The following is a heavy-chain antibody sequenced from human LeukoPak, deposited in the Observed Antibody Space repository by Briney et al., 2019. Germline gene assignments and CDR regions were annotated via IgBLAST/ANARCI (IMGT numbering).Heavy chain of an antibody. V-gene: IGHV3-66*01. J-gene: IGHJ4*02. CDR1: GFTVSSNY. D-gene: IGHD2-21*02. Sequence: GGSLRLSCAASGFTVSSNYMSWVRQAPGKGLEWVSVIYSGGSTYYADSVKGRFAISRDNSKNTLYLQMNSLRAEDTAVYYCARARGDPIEYYFDYWGQGTLVTVSS. CDR3: ARARGDPIEYYFDY. CDR2: IYSGGST.